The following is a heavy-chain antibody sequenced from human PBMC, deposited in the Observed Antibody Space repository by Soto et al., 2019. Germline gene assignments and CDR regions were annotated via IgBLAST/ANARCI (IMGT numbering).Heavy chain of an antibody. J-gene: IGHJ3*02. CDR1: GGTFSSYA. CDR3: ARDFSERKREDAFDI. V-gene: IGHV1-69*01. CDR2: IIPIFGTA. Sequence: QVQLVQSGAEVKKPGSSVKVSCKASGGTFSSYAISWVRQAPGQGLEWMGGIIPIFGTANYAQKFQGRVTITEDESTSPDYMELSSLRSEDTAVYYCARDFSERKREDAFDIWGQGTMVTVSS.